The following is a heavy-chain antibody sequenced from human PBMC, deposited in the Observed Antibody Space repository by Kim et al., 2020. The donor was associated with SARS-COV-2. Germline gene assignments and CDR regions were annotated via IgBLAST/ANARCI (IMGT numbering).Heavy chain of an antibody. V-gene: IGHV3-33*01. Sequence: DAAAVKGRFTISIDNSKNTLYLQMNSLRAEDTAVYYCARDTRDYYGMDVWGQGTTVTVSS. J-gene: IGHJ6*02. CDR3: ARDTRDYYGMDV.